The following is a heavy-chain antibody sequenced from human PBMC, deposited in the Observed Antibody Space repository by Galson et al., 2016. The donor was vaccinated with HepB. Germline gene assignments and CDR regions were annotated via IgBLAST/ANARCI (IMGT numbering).Heavy chain of an antibody. CDR1: GFTFSHSA. V-gene: IGHV3-23*01. D-gene: IGHD2-21*01. J-gene: IGHJ5*02. CDR2: ISGNGGET. CDR3: AKGGHYSPFDP. Sequence: SLRLSCAASGFTFSHSALTWIRRAPGKGLEWVSTISGNGGETFYADSVRGRFTISRDNSWNTLSLQVNSLRAEDTALYYCAKGGHYSPFDPWGQGTLVTVSS.